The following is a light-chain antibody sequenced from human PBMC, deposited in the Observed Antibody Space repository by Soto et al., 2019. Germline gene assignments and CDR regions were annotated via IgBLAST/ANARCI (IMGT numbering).Light chain of an antibody. CDR1: QTVINNY. V-gene: IGKV3-20*01. CDR3: QQFSSYPLT. CDR2: DAS. Sequence: EFVLTQSPGTLSLSPGERATLSFSASQTVINNYLAWYQQKPGQAPRLLIYDASSRATGIPDRFSGGGSGTDFTLTISRLEPEDFAVYYCQQFSSYPLTFGGGTKVDI. J-gene: IGKJ4*01.